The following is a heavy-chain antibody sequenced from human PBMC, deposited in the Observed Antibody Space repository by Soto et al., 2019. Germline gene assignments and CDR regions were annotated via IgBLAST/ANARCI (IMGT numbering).Heavy chain of an antibody. Sequence: PSETLSLTCAVSCYSISSGYYWGWIRQPPGKGLEWIGSIYHSGSTYYNPSLKSRVTISVDTSKNQFSLKLSSVTAADTAVYYCARELRYYDSSGYYPIDAFDIWGQGTMVTVSS. V-gene: IGHV4-38-2*02. CDR3: ARELRYYDSSGYYPIDAFDI. CDR2: IYHSGST. D-gene: IGHD3-22*01. CDR1: CYSISSGYY. J-gene: IGHJ3*02.